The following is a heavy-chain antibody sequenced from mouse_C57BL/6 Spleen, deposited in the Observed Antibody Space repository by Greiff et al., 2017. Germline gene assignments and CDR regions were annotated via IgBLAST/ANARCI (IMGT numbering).Heavy chain of an antibody. V-gene: IGHV5-17*01. J-gene: IGHJ1*03. D-gene: IGHD1-1*02. CDR2: ISSGISTI. CDR3: ARRYVGSPCDFDY. CDR1: GFTFSDYG. Sequence: EVMLVESGGGLVKPGGSLTLSCAASGFTFSDYGMHWVRQAPEKGLEWVAYISSGISTIHYEDTVTGRITISKDNAKNTLFLQLTSLRSEDTDMYYCARRYVGSPCDFDYWGTGTTVTVSS.